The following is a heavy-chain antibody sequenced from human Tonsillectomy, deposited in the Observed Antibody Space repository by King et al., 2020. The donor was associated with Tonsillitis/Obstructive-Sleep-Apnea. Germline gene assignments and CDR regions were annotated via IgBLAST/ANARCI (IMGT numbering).Heavy chain of an antibody. CDR2: IKEDGSEK. CDR1: GFTFSSFW. CDR3: ARVLDYYDSSGYRAFDI. J-gene: IGHJ3*02. Sequence: VQLVESGGGLVQPGGSLRLSCAASGFTFSSFWMTWVRQAPGKGLRWVANIKEDGSEKYYVDSVKGRFTISRDNAKNSLYLQMNSLRAEDTAVYCCARVLDYYDSSGYRAFDIWGQGTMVTVSS. V-gene: IGHV3-7*03. D-gene: IGHD3-22*01.